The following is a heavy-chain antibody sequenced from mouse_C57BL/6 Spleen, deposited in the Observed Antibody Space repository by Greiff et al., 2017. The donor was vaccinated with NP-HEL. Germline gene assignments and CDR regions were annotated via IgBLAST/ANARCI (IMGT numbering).Heavy chain of an antibody. Sequence: EVQLQQSGAELVRPGASVKLSCTASGFNIKDDYMHWVKQRPEQGLEWIGWIDPENGDTEYASKFQGKATITADTSSNTAYLQLSSLTSEDPAVYYCTSTTRDWYFDVWGTGTTVTVAS. CDR2: IDPENGDT. V-gene: IGHV14-4*01. CDR1: GFNIKDDY. CDR3: TSTTRDWYFDV. J-gene: IGHJ1*03. D-gene: IGHD2-12*01.